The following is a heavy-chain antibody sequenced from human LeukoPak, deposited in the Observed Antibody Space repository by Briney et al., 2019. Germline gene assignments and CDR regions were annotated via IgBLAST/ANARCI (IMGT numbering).Heavy chain of an antibody. J-gene: IGHJ5*02. CDR3: AKAVTMVRGVMAGWFDP. D-gene: IGHD3-10*01. V-gene: IGHV3-23*01. CDR1: GFTFGSYA. CDR2: ISGSGGST. Sequence: GGSLRLSCVASGFTFGSYAMSWVRQAPGKGLEWVSAISGSGGSTYYADSVKGRFTISRDNSKNTLYLQMNSLRAEDTAVYYCAKAVTMVRGVMAGWFDPWGQGTLVTVSS.